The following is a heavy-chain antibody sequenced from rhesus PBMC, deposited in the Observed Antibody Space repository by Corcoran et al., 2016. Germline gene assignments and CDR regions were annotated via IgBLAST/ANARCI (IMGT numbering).Heavy chain of an antibody. Sequence: QVQLQESGPGLVKPSETLSLTCAVSGGSINSNYWSWIRQPPGKGLEWIGYIYGSSGSTYYNPSLKSRVTISTDTSKNQFSLKLSSVTAADTAVYYCHVAHCSDSGCSSYFDYWGQGVLVTVSS. V-gene: IGHV4-160*01. CDR2: IYGSSGST. CDR3: HVAHCSDSGCSSYFDY. CDR1: GGSINSNY. J-gene: IGHJ4*01. D-gene: IGHD2-33*01.